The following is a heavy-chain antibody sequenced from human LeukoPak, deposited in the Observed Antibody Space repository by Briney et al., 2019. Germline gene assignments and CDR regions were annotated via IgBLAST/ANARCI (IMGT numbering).Heavy chain of an antibody. D-gene: IGHD3-16*01. V-gene: IGHV4-34*01. Sequence: PLETLSLTCAVYGGSFSGHYWTWIRQPPGKGLQWIGEVNDRGSTNYNPSLKSRLTISEDKSKKQFSLRLPSVTAADTAVYYCARGVVSGRFGDYYYYMDVWGKGTTVTVSS. CDR3: ARGVVSGRFGDYYYYMDV. CDR2: VNDRGST. J-gene: IGHJ6*03. CDR1: GGSFSGHY.